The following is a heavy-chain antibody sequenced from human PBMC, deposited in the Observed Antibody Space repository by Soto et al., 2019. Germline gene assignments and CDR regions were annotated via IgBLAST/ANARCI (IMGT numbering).Heavy chain of an antibody. Sequence: ASVKVSCKASGYTFTGYYMHWVRQAPGQGLEWMGWINPNSGGTNYAQKFQGRVTMTRDTSISTAYMELSRLRSDDTAVYYCARILRGYSYGSGAFDIWGQGTMVTVSS. V-gene: IGHV1-2*02. CDR1: GYTFTGYY. D-gene: IGHD5-18*01. CDR3: ARILRGYSYGSGAFDI. CDR2: INPNSGGT. J-gene: IGHJ3*02.